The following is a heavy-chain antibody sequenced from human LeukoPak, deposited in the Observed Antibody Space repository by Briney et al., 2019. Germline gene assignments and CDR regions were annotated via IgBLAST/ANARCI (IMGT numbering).Heavy chain of an antibody. CDR2: ISGDGESL. CDR1: GFTFDTYA. J-gene: IGHJ4*02. D-gene: IGHD3-16*01. Sequence: GGSLRLSCVASGFTFDTYAMNWVRQAPGKGLEWVAYISGDGESLYYADSVKGRFTISRDNFQNTLNLQLNSLRDDDTALYYCAKAYYGMYFDYWGPGTLVAVSP. V-gene: IGHV3-23*01. CDR3: AKAYYGMYFDY.